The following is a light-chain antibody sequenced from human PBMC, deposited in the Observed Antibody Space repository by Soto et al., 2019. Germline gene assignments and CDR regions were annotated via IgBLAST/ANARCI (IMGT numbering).Light chain of an antibody. CDR1: SSDVGGYNY. V-gene: IGLV2-14*01. J-gene: IGLJ1*01. CDR2: DVS. CDR3: SAYTTSSTRV. Sequence: QSALTQPASVSGSPGQSITISCTGTSSDVGGYNYVSWYQQHPGKAPKLMIYDVSYRTSGVSNRCSASKSGNTASLTISGLHAEDEADYYCSAYTTSSTRVFGTGTKVTV.